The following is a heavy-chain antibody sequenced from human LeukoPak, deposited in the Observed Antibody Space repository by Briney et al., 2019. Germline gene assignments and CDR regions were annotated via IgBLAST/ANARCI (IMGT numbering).Heavy chain of an antibody. J-gene: IGHJ5*02. CDR3: VGGYGSGSYSA. CDR1: GFTFSKYY. Sequence: PGGSLRLSCAASGFTFSKYYMSWIRQAPGKGLEWISYIVNSGGTTSYADSVQGRFTISSDDAKNSLYLQMNSLRAEDTAVYYCVGGYGSGSYSAWGQGIPVTVSS. V-gene: IGHV3-11*01. CDR2: IVNSGGTT. D-gene: IGHD3-10*01.